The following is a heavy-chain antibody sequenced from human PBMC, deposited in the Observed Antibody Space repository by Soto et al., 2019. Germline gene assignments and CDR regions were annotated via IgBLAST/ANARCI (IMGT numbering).Heavy chain of an antibody. Sequence: SVKVSCKASGGTFSSYAISWVRQAPGQGLEWMGGIIPIFGTANYAQKFQGRVTITADESTSTAYMELSSLRSEDTAVYYCARYTYCSGGSCYHTNDYYGMDVWGQGTTVTVSS. CDR1: GGTFSSYA. V-gene: IGHV1-69*13. J-gene: IGHJ6*02. CDR3: ARYTYCSGGSCYHTNDYYGMDV. CDR2: IIPIFGTA. D-gene: IGHD2-15*01.